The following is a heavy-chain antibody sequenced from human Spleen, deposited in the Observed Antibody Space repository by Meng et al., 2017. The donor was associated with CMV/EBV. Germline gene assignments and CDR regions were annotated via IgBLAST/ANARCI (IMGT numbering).Heavy chain of an antibody. CDR1: GDSISSSDYY. J-gene: IGHJ4*02. CDR2: IYYSGST. V-gene: IGHV4-30-4*08. Sequence: SETLSLTCTVSGDSISSSDYYWNWIRQSPGRGLEWIGNIYYSGSTYYSPSLKSRVIISVDTSKNKFSLKLSAVTAADTAVYYCARDLSNPGGGYWGQGTLVTVSS. CDR3: ARDLSNPGGGY. D-gene: IGHD3-16*01.